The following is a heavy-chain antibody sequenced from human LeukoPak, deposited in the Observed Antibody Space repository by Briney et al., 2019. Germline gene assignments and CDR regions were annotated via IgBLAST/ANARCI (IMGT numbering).Heavy chain of an antibody. D-gene: IGHD3-10*01. CDR1: GFTFSSNW. Sequence: GGSLRLSCAASGFTFSSNWMHWVRQDPGKGLVWVSRINSDGSSINYADSVKGRFTISRDNAKNTLYLQMNSLRAEDTAVYYCARVYGSGSWSDYWGQGTLVTVSS. CDR3: ARVYGSGSWSDY. J-gene: IGHJ4*02. CDR2: INSDGSSI. V-gene: IGHV3-74*01.